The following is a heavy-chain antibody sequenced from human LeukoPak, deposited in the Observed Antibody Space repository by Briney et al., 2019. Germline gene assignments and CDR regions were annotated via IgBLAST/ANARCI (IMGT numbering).Heavy chain of an antibody. Sequence: SETLSLTCTVSGGSISSSSYYWGWIRQPPGKGLEWIGSIYYSGSTYYNPSLKSRVTISVDTSKNQFSLKLSSVTAADTAVYYCARHISVDFWRYYYGMDVWGQGTTVTVSS. V-gene: IGHV4-39*01. J-gene: IGHJ6*02. D-gene: IGHD3-3*01. CDR1: GGSISSSSYY. CDR2: IYYSGST. CDR3: ARHISVDFWRYYYGMDV.